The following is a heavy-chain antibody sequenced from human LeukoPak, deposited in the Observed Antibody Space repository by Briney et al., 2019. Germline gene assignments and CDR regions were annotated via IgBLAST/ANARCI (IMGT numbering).Heavy chain of an antibody. J-gene: IGHJ3*02. CDR2: IYYSGST. Sequence: PSETLSLTCTVSGGSISSSSYYWGWIRQPPGKGLEWIGSIYYSGSTYYNPSLKSRVTISVDTSKNQFSLKLSSVTAADTAVYYCATGPTFRPGSVYDSSGYYFSHRAFDIWGQGTMVTVSS. CDR1: GGSISSSSYY. V-gene: IGHV4-39*01. CDR3: ATGPTFRPGSVYDSSGYYFSHRAFDI. D-gene: IGHD3-22*01.